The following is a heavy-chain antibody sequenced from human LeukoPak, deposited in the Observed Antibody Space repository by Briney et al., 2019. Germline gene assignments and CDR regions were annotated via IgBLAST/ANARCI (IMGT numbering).Heavy chain of an antibody. CDR3: ARTTMVRGVNWFDP. D-gene: IGHD3-10*01. Sequence: PGGSLRLSCAASKFTFSDYEMNWVRQAPGKGLEWVANIKQDGSEKYYVDSVKGRFTISRDNAKNSLYLQMNSLRAEDTAVYYCARTTMVRGVNWFDPWGQGTLVTVSS. CDR2: IKQDGSEK. CDR1: KFTFSDYE. V-gene: IGHV3-7*01. J-gene: IGHJ5*02.